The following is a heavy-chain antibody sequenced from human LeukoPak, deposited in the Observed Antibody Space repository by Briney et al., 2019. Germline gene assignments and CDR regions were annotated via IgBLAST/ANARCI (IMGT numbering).Heavy chain of an antibody. CDR3: ARETVQGVAEP. D-gene: IGHD2-15*01. Sequence: PSETLSLTCTVSGGSISSYYWSWIRQPPGKGLEWIGYIYYSGSTNYNPSLKSRVTISVDTSKNQSSLKLSSVPAADTAVYYCARETVQGVAEPWGQGTLVTVSS. V-gene: IGHV4-59*01. J-gene: IGHJ4*02. CDR1: GGSISSYY. CDR2: IYYSGST.